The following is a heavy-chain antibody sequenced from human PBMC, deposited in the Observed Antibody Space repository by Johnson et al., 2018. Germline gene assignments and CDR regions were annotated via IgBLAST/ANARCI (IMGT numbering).Heavy chain of an antibody. CDR3: AKKKPHRVFDIVVVPAAHDAFDI. CDR2: ISWNSGSI. D-gene: IGHD2-2*01. Sequence: VQLVQSGGGLVQPGRSLRLSCAASGFTFDDYAMHWVRQAPGKGLEWVSGISWNSGSIGYADSVKGRFTISRDNATNSLYLQMNSLRAEDTALYYCAKKKPHRVFDIVVVPAAHDAFDIWGQGTMVTVSS. V-gene: IGHV3-9*01. J-gene: IGHJ3*02. CDR1: GFTFDDYA.